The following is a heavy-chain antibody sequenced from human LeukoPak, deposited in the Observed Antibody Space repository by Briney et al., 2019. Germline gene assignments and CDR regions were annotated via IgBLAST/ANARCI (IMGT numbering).Heavy chain of an antibody. CDR2: IYYSGST. Sequence: SQTLSLTCTVSGDSISSGDYYWSWIRQPPGKGLEWIGYIYYSGSTSYNPSLRSRVTISVDTSKNQFSLRLNSVTAADTAVYYCVRAVAVAGHGVNWFDPWGQGTLVTVSS. CDR1: GDSISSGDYY. CDR3: VRAVAVAGHGVNWFDP. V-gene: IGHV4-30-4*01. J-gene: IGHJ5*02. D-gene: IGHD6-19*01.